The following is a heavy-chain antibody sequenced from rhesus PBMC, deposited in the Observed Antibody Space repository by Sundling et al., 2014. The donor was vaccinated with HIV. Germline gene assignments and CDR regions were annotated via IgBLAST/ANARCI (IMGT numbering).Heavy chain of an antibody. CDR2: IHGRDSNT. D-gene: IGHD2-21*01. CDR3: ARWSWPHFDY. V-gene: IGHV4-169*01. J-gene: IGHJ4*01. Sequence: QLQLQESGPGLVKPSETLSVACAVYGGSISTHYWSWIRRAPGKGLEWIGYIHGRDSNTDYNPSLKSRVTLSVDTSKNQFSLRLNSVTAADTAVYSCARWSWPHFDYWGQGVLVTVSS. CDR1: GGSISTHY.